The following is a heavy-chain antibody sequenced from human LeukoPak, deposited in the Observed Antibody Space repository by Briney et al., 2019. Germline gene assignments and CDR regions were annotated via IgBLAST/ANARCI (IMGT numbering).Heavy chain of an antibody. Sequence: GGSLRLSCAASGFTVSSNYMSWVRQAPGKGLEWVASISITSSHIYYAESLRGRFAISRDNAKNSLYLQMNNLRAEDTAVYYCARGTTTVQRRDTFDVWGPGTMVTVSS. D-gene: IGHD4-11*01. CDR1: GFTVSSNY. CDR2: ISITSSHI. V-gene: IGHV3-21*01. J-gene: IGHJ3*01. CDR3: ARGTTTVQRRDTFDV.